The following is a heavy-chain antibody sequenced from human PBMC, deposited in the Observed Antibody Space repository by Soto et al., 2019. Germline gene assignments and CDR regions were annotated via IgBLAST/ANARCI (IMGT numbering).Heavy chain of an antibody. V-gene: IGHV1-46*01. D-gene: IGHD6-13*01. J-gene: IGHJ5*02. CDR3: ARCRPIAAAGRGWFDP. Sequence: ASVKVSCKASGYTFTSYYMHWVRQAPGQGLEWMGIINPSGGSTSYAQKFQGRVTMTRDTSTSTVYMELSSLRSEDTAVYYCARCRPIAAAGRGWFDPWGQGTLVPVSS. CDR2: INPSGGST. CDR1: GYTFTSYY.